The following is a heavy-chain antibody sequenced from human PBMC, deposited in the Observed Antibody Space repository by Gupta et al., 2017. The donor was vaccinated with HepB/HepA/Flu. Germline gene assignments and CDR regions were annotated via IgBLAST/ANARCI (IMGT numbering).Heavy chain of an antibody. CDR2: IKTKTIGWT. Sequence: EVQLVESGGGLVKPGGSLRLSCSVSRFGLSDAWMSWIRHVPGKGLEWVALIKTKTIGWTDYAAPVKGRFTISRDDSKSTLYLQMNSLRNEDTGLYYCTMGIGHTHFDLWGQGTLVTVSS. CDR3: TMGIGHTHFDL. CDR1: RFGLSDAW. J-gene: IGHJ4*02. V-gene: IGHV3-15*01. D-gene: IGHD2-21*01.